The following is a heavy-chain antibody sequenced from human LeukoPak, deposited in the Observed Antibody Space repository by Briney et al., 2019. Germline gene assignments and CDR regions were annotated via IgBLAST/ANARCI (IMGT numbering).Heavy chain of an antibody. V-gene: IGHV3-30*03. J-gene: IGHJ4*02. D-gene: IGHD1-26*01. CDR1: GFTFSNYG. CDR3: ARDRSLVGTTFDY. CDR2: ILYDGSNT. Sequence: GGSLRLSCAASGFTFSNYGMNWVRQAPGKGLEWVALILYDGSNTYYADSAKGRFTISRDNSKNTLYLQMNSLRPEDTAFYFCARDRSLVGTTFDYWGQGTLVTVSS.